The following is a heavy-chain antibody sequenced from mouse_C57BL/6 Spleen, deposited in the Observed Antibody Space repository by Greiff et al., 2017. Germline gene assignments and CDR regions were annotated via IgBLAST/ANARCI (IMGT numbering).Heavy chain of an antibody. V-gene: IGHV1-43*01. CDR1: GYSFTGYY. D-gene: IGHD1-1*01. Sequence: VQLQQSGPELVKPGASVKISCKASGYSFTGYYMHWVKQSSEKSLEWIGEINPSTGGTSYNQKFKGKATLTVDKSSSTAYMQLKRLTSEDSAVYYCANYYGSSYEYYDVWGTGTTVTVSS. CDR3: ANYYGSSYEYYDV. CDR2: INPSTGGT. J-gene: IGHJ1*03.